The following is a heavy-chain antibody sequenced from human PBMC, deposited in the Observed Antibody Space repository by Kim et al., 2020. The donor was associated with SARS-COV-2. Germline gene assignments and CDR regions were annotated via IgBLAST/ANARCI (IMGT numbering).Heavy chain of an antibody. J-gene: IGHJ3*02. CDR2: T. D-gene: IGHD3-10*01. V-gene: IGHV3-74*01. Sequence: TGCADSVGSRFNISKANAKNTLSLQMNSLRAEDTAVYYCAKDAGNGDAFDIWGQGTTVTVSS. CDR3: AKDAGNGDAFDI.